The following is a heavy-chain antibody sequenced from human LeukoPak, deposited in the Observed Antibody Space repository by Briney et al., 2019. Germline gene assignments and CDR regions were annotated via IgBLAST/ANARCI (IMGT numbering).Heavy chain of an antibody. CDR2: MNPNSGNT. Sequence: ASVKVSCKASGYTFTSYDINWVRQATGQGLEWRGWMNPNSGNTGYAQKFQGRVTMTRNTSISTAYMELSSLRSEDTAVYYCARVGSVLRFLEWLLSPNWFDPWGQGTLVTVSS. CDR1: GYTFTSYD. CDR3: ARVGSVLRFLEWLLSPNWFDP. J-gene: IGHJ5*02. V-gene: IGHV1-8*01. D-gene: IGHD3-3*01.